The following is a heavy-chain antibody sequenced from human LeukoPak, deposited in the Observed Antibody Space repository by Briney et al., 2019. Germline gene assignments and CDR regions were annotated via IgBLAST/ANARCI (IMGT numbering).Heavy chain of an antibody. D-gene: IGHD3-10*01. Sequence: ASVKVSCKASGYTFTGYYMHWVRQAPGQGLEWMGWINPNSGGTNYAQKFQGRVTMTRDTSISTAYMELSRLRSDDTAVYYCARDLSLGYYGPGSYLPYAYGMDVWGQGTTVTVSS. CDR1: GYTFTGYY. CDR3: ARDLSLGYYGPGSYLPYAYGMDV. J-gene: IGHJ6*02. CDR2: INPNSGGT. V-gene: IGHV1-2*02.